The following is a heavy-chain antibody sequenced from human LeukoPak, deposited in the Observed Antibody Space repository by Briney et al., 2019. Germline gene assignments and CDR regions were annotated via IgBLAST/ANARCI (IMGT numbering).Heavy chain of an antibody. Sequence: LGGSLRLSCAASGLTFSSYAMSWVRQAPGKGLEWVSAISGSGGSTYYADSVKGRFTISRDNSKNTLYLQMNSLRAEDTAVYYCAAQWLLHGAFDIWGQGTMVTVSS. CDR3: AAQWLLHGAFDI. CDR1: GLTFSSYA. V-gene: IGHV3-23*01. J-gene: IGHJ3*02. D-gene: IGHD6-19*01. CDR2: ISGSGGST.